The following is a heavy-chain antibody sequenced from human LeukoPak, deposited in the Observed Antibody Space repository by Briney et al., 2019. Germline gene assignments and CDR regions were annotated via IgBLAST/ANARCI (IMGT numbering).Heavy chain of an antibody. V-gene: IGHV1-8*03. CDR3: ARVPTDYYGSGSRTNWFDP. CDR1: GYTFTSYD. CDR2: MNPNSGNT. Sequence: GASVKVSCKASGYTFTSYDINWVREATGQGLEWMGWMNPNSGNTGYAQKFQGRVTITRNTSISTAYMELSSLRSEDTAVYYCARVPTDYYGSGSRTNWFDPWGQGTLVTVSS. D-gene: IGHD3-10*01. J-gene: IGHJ5*02.